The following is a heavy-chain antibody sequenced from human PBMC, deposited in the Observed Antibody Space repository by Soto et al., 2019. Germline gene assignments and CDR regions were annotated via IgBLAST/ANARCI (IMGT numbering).Heavy chain of an antibody. V-gene: IGHV1-69*13. J-gene: IGHJ6*02. D-gene: IGHD3-3*01. Sequence: AVKVSCKASGGTSSSYAISWVRQAPGQGLEWMGGIIPIFGTANYAQKFQGRVTITADESTSIAYMELSSLRSEDTAVYYCARDATIYYDFWSGYGRDYYYGMDVWGQGTTVTVSS. CDR1: GGTSSSYA. CDR2: IIPIFGTA. CDR3: ARDATIYYDFWSGYGRDYYYGMDV.